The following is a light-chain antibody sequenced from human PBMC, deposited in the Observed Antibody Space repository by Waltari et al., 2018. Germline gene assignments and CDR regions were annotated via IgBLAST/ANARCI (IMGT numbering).Light chain of an antibody. CDR2: DAT. Sequence: EIVLTQSPATLSLSPGERATLSCRARQSVSSYLDWYQQKPGQAPRLLLYDATNRATGIPARFSGSGSRTDFTLTISSLEPEDFAVYYCQQRSKWPPVFGGGTKVEIK. CDR1: QSVSSY. CDR3: QQRSKWPPV. J-gene: IGKJ4*01. V-gene: IGKV3-11*01.